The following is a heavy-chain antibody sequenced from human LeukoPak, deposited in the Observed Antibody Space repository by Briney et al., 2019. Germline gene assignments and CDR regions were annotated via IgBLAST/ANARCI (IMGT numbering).Heavy chain of an antibody. V-gene: IGHV4-61*02. J-gene: IGHJ4*02. Sequence: SETLSLTCTVSGGSINSGSYYWSWIRQPAGKGLEWIGRIYTSGSTKYNPSLKSRVTISLDTSKNQFSLKLSSVTAADTAVYYCARGQKYRNGYTVTELGSGYFDYRGQGTLVTVSS. CDR1: GGSINSGSYY. D-gene: IGHD5-18*01. CDR2: IYTSGST. CDR3: ARGQKYRNGYTVTELGSGYFDY.